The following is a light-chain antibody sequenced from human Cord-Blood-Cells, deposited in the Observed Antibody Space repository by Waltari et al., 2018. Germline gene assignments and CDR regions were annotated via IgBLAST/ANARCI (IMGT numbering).Light chain of an antibody. V-gene: IGKV1-39*01. Sequence: HMFWSPSSLSASVGYRVTITCRASQSISSYLNWYQQKPGNAPKLLIYAASSLQSGVPARFSGSGSGTDFTLTISSLQPEDFATYYCQQSYSTPPTFGQGTKVEIK. CDR1: QSISSY. J-gene: IGKJ1*01. CDR3: QQSYSTPPT. CDR2: AAS.